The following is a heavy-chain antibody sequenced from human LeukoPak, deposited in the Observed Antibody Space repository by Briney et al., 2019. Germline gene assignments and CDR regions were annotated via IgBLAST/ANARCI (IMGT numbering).Heavy chain of an antibody. V-gene: IGHV4-34*01. CDR2: INHSGST. CDR1: GGSFSGYY. CDR3: ARGAFIVVVPAAMAWFDP. Sequence: SETLSLTCAAYGGSFSGYYWSWIRQPPGKGLEWIGEINHSGSTNYNPSLKSRVTISVDTSKNQFSLKLSSVTAADTAVYYCARGAFIVVVPAAMAWFDPWGQGTLVTVSS. J-gene: IGHJ5*02. D-gene: IGHD2-2*01.